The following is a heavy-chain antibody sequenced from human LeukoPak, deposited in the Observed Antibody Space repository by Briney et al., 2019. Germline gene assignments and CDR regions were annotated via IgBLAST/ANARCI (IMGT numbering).Heavy chain of an antibody. D-gene: IGHD6-13*01. CDR1: GFTFSNFA. CDR3: AIGAAAGKVDWFDP. CDR2: ITGYGAT. V-gene: IGHV3-23*01. J-gene: IGHJ5*02. Sequence: GSLRLSCAASGFTFSNFAMMWVRQAPGTGLQWVSTITGYGATFYADSVRGRFTIFRGTSMNTLFLQMNSLGAEDTAVYYCAIGAAAGKVDWFDPWGQGTLVTVSS.